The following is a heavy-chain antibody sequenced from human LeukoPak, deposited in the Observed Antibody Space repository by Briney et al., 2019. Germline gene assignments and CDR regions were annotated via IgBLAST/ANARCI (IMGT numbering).Heavy chain of an antibody. J-gene: IGHJ4*02. CDR3: AREGNLAAAGTVVGY. Sequence: GASVKVSCKASGYTFTGYYMHWVRQAPGQGLEWMGWINTNTGNPTYAQGFTGRFVSSLDTSVSTAYLQISSLKAEDTAVYYCAREGNLAAAGTVVGYWGQGTLVTVSS. CDR2: INTNTGNP. CDR1: GYTFTGYY. D-gene: IGHD6-13*01. V-gene: IGHV7-4-1*02.